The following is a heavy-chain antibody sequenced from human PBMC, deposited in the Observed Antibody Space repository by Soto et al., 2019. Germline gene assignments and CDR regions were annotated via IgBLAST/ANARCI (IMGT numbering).Heavy chain of an antibody. J-gene: IGHJ4*02. D-gene: IGHD3-10*01. V-gene: IGHV3-72*01. CDR3: VRTSHYGSGTWNFDF. CDR2: TRSKANRYTT. CDR1: GFTLSDNY. Sequence: GGSLRLSCAGSGFTLSDNYMDWVRQAPGKGLEWVGRTRSKANRYTTEYAASVKGRFTVSRDESMNSLHLQMNSLKTEDTAVYYCVRTSHYGSGTWNFDFWGQGTVVTVSS.